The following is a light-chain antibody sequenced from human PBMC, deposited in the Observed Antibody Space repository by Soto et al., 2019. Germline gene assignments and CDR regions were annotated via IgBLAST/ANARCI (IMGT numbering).Light chain of an antibody. CDR2: AAS. J-gene: IGKJ2*01. Sequence: IQLTQSPSSLSASVGDRVTITCRASQDISSSLAWYQQKPGNAPKLLIYAASTLQRGVTSRFSGGGSGALFTPPTRSRQPEVSAIYYCKQKGTFGQGTK. CDR3: KQKGT. V-gene: IGKV1-9*01. CDR1: QDISSS.